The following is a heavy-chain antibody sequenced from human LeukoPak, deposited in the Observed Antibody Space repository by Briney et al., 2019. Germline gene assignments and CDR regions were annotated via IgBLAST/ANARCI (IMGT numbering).Heavy chain of an antibody. V-gene: IGHV1-18*04. CDR3: ARDVDDILTGYFNGFDSYYGTDV. D-gene: IGHD3-9*01. CDR1: GYTFTTYG. Sequence: GASVKGSCKASGYTFTTYGISWVRQAPGQGLEWMGWISAYNGNTNYAQKFHGRVTMTTDTSTSTAYMELRSLRSVDTAVYYCARDVDDILTGYFNGFDSYYGTDVWGKGTTVTVSS. J-gene: IGHJ6*04. CDR2: ISAYNGNT.